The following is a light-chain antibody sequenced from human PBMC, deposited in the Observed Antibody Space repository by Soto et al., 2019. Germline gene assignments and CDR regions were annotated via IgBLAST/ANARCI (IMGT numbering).Light chain of an antibody. J-gene: IGLJ1*01. V-gene: IGLV1-44*01. CDR3: ASWDDTLNGYV. Sequence: QPVLTQPPSASGAPGQRLPISCSGDKSNIGSTTVSWFQQLPGKAPQLLISRNDRRPSGVPDRFSASKSGTSGSLAISALQSEDEADYYCASWDDTLNGYVFGPGTKVTVL. CDR1: KSNIGSTT. CDR2: RND.